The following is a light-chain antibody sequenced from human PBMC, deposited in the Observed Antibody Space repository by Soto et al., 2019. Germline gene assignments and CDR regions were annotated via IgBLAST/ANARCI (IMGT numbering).Light chain of an antibody. CDR2: WAS. J-gene: IGKJ2*01. CDR3: QQYESTPPT. CDR1: QSVLYSSNNKNY. Sequence: DIVMTQSPDSLAVSLGERATINCKSSQSVLYSSNNKNYLAWYQQRPGQPPKLLIYWASTRESGVPERFSGSGSGTDFTLTITSLQAEDVAVYYCQQYESTPPTFCQGTKLEIK. V-gene: IGKV4-1*01.